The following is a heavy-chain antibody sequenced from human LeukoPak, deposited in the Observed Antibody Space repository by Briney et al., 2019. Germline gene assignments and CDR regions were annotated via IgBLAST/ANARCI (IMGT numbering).Heavy chain of an antibody. D-gene: IGHD1-26*01. CDR2: ISGGDNST. CDR3: AKARWELLMDY. CDR1: GFTFSSYA. J-gene: IGHJ4*02. Sequence: GGSLRLSCAASGFTFSSYAVSWVRQAPGKGLEWVSSISGGDNSTYYADSVKGRFTISRDNSKNTLYLQMNSLRAGDTAVYYCAKARWELLMDYWGQGTLVTVSS. V-gene: IGHV3-23*01.